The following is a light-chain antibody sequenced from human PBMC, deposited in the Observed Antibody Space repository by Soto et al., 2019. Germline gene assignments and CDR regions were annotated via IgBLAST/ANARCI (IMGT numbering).Light chain of an antibody. J-gene: IGKJ4*01. CDR2: GAS. Sequence: EIVMTQSPATLSVSPRERATLSCRASQSVSTNLAWYQQKPGQAPRLLIYGASTRATGIPARFSGSGSGTDFTLTISSLQSEDFAVYYCQPYNNWPPLTFGGGTKVEIK. CDR3: QPYNNWPPLT. V-gene: IGKV3-15*01. CDR1: QSVSTN.